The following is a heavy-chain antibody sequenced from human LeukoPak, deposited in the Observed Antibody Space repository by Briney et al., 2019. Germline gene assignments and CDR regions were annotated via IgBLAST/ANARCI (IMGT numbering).Heavy chain of an antibody. Sequence: SQTLSLTCAISGDSVSSNTATWNWVRQSPSRGLEWLGRTYYRSKWFYEYALSVKSRITINPDTSKNQFSLKLNSATPEDTAVYYCARDTVAGNYFGYWGQGTLVTVSS. V-gene: IGHV6-1*01. CDR3: ARDTVAGNYFGY. CDR1: GDSVSSNTAT. J-gene: IGHJ4*02. D-gene: IGHD6-19*01. CDR2: TYYRSKWFY.